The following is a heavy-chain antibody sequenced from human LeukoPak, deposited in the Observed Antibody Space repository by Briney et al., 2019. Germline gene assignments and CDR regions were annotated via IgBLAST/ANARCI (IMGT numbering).Heavy chain of an antibody. CDR2: IIGSGNSA. J-gene: IGHJ4*02. CDR1: GFTFSSYT. D-gene: IGHD3-22*01. CDR3: AKLGSYYYDASGCPRN. Sequence: GGSLRLSCAASGFTFSSYTMSWVRQAPGKGLEWVSTIIGSGNSAYYADSVKGRFAISRDNSKNTLFLQMNSLRAEDTAVYYCAKLGSYYYDASGCPRNWGQGTLVTVSS. V-gene: IGHV3-23*01.